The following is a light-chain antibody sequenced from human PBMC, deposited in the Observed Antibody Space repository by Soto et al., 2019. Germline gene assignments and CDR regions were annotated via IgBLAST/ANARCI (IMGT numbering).Light chain of an antibody. J-gene: IGKJ1*01. CDR2: DAF. Sequence: EVLMTQSPSTLSVSPGERATLSCRASQSVSTSYVAWYQQNFGHAPRLLIYDAFSRATGIPDRFSASGSGTDFTLTIRRLEHEDFAVYYCQQYTTFGQGTKVDIK. CDR3: QQYTT. V-gene: IGKV3-20*01. CDR1: QSVSTSY.